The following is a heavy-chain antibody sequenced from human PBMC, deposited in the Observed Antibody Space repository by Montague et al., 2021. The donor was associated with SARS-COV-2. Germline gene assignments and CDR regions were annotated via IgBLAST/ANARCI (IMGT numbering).Heavy chain of an antibody. D-gene: IGHD4-23*01. CDR3: ARDRGDIYGGNSAWFDP. Sequence: SETRSLTCAVSGASISTGSYYWTWIRQRPGRVLEWIGNFYYSGGSTYNPPLKSRVTISADTSKNLFSLTLKSVTASDTAVYYCARDRGDIYGGNSAWFDPWGQGTLVTVSS. J-gene: IGHJ5*02. V-gene: IGHV4-61*03. CDR1: GASISTGSYY. CDR2: FYYSGGS.